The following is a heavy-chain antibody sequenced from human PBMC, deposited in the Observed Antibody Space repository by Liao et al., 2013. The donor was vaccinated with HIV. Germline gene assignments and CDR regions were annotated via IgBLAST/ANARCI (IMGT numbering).Heavy chain of an antibody. J-gene: IGHJ4*02. CDR3: ARDGGHYDFWSGYLGY. CDR1: GGSISSGDYY. V-gene: IGHV4-30-4*08. D-gene: IGHD3-3*01. CDR2: IYYSGFT. Sequence: QVQLQESGPGLVKPSQTLSLTCTVSGGSISSGDYYWSWIRQPPGKGLEWIGYIYYSGFTYYNPSLKSRVTISVDTSKNQFSLKLSSVTAADTAVYYCARDGGHYDFWSGYLGYWGQGTLVTVSS.